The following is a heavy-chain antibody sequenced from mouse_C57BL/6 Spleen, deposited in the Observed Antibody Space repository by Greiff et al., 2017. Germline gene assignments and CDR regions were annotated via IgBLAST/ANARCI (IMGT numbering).Heavy chain of an antibody. Sequence: QVQLKQPGAELVMPGASVKLSCKASGYTFTSSWMHWVKQRPGQGLEWIGEIDPSDSYTNYNQKFKGKSTLTVDKSSSTAYMQLSSLTSEDSAVYYCARYGYDRYYYAMDYWGQGTSVTVSS. J-gene: IGHJ4*01. D-gene: IGHD2-2*01. CDR2: IDPSDSYT. CDR3: ARYGYDRYYYAMDY. V-gene: IGHV1-69*01. CDR1: GYTFTSSW.